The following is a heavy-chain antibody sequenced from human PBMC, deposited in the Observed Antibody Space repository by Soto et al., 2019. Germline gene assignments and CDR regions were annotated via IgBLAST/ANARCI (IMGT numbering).Heavy chain of an antibody. CDR3: ASYYDILTGPEKPFDY. CDR2: IYYSGST. Sequence: SETLSLTCTVSGGSISSSSYYWGWIRQPPGKGLEWIGSIYYSGSTYYNPSLKSRVTISVDTSKNQFSLKLSSVTAADTAVYYCASYYDILTGPEKPFDYWGQGTLVTVSS. D-gene: IGHD3-9*01. V-gene: IGHV4-39*01. CDR1: GGSISSSSYY. J-gene: IGHJ4*02.